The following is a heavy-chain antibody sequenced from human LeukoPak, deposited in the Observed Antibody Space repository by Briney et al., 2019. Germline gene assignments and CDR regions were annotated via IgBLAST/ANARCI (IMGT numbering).Heavy chain of an antibody. CDR2: SITVGAL. CDR1: GGSIRSYY. V-gene: IGHV4-59*01. D-gene: IGHD3-10*01. CDR3: ARTYYYGSGSYFFDY. J-gene: IGHJ4*02. Sequence: PSETLSLTCTVSGGSIRSYYWSWIRQPQGRDRSGLGISITVGALITTPPLKSRVTISVDTSKNQFSLRLSSVTAADTAVYYCARTYYYGSGSYFFDYWGQGTLVTVSS.